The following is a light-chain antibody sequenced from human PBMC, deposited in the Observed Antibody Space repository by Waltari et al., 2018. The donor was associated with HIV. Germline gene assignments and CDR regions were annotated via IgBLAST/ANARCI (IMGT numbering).Light chain of an antibody. CDR2: MND. Sequence: QSVVTQPPSASGTPGQSVTIPCPGSGSNIGHYSVTWYPHFPGTAPKLLIYMNDQRPSGVPGRFSGSQSGTSASLAISGLQYDDEADYYCAVWDDSLGGAVFGGGTKLTVL. V-gene: IGLV1-47*01. CDR3: AVWDDSLGGAV. J-gene: IGLJ2*01. CDR1: GSNIGHYS.